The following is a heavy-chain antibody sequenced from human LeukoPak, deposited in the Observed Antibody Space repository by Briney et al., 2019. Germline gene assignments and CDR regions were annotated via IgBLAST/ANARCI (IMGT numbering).Heavy chain of an antibody. V-gene: IGHV1-69*05. D-gene: IGHD3-16*02. CDR2: IIPIFGTA. CDR3: ARDGASLGELSLYHLPYNWFDP. CDR1: GGTFSSYA. J-gene: IGHJ5*02. Sequence: SVKVSCKASGGTFSSYAISWVRQAPGQGLEWMGGIIPIFGTANYAQKFQGRVTITTDESTSTAYMELSGLRSEDTAVYYCARDGASLGELSLYHLPYNWFDPWGQGTLVTVSS.